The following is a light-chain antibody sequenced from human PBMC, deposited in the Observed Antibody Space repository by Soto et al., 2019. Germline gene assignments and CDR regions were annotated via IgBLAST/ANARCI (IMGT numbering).Light chain of an antibody. Sequence: SYELTQPSSVSVSPGQTARITCSGDVLAKKYARWFQQKPGQAPVLMIYKDTERPSGIPERFSGSTSGTTVTLTISGAQVEDEADYYCYSEADNNMVFGGGTKVTVL. CDR2: KDT. J-gene: IGLJ3*02. CDR1: VLAKKY. V-gene: IGLV3-27*01. CDR3: YSEADNNMV.